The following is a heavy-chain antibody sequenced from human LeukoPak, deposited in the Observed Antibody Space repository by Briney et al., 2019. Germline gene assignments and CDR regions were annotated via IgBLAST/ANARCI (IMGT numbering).Heavy chain of an antibody. CDR3: AKGEVVVPQTFDY. CDR1: GFTFSSYG. CDR2: ISGAGVTT. Sequence: PGGSLRLSCAASGFTFSSYGMSWVRQAPGKGLEWVSTISGAGVTTYDADSVKGRFTISRDNSKNTLYLQMNSLRAEDTAVYYCAKGEVVVPQTFDYWGQGTLVTVSS. D-gene: IGHD2-2*01. J-gene: IGHJ4*02. V-gene: IGHV3-23*01.